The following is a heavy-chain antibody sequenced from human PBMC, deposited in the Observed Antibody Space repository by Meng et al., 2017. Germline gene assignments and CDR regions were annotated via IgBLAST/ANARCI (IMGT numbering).Heavy chain of an antibody. Sequence: QITLKESGPTLVKPTQTLPLTCTFSGFSLSTSGVGVGWIRQPPGKALEWLALIYWDDDKRYSPSLKSRLTITKDTSKNQVVLTMTNMDPVDTATYYCAHRPNVEMATYHFDYWGQGTLVTVSS. V-gene: IGHV2-5*02. J-gene: IGHJ4*02. D-gene: IGHD5-24*01. CDR3: AHRPNVEMATYHFDY. CDR1: GFSLSTSGVG. CDR2: IYWDDDK.